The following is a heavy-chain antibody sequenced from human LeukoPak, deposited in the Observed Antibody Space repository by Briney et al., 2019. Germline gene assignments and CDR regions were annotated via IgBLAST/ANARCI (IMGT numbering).Heavy chain of an antibody. CDR1: GFTFSSYS. V-gene: IGHV3-48*01. CDR2: ISSSSSTI. J-gene: IGHJ4*02. CDR3: AKTFPYGTTWYGFCDY. D-gene: IGHD3-3*01. Sequence: EGSLRLSCAASGFTFSSYSMNWVRQAPGKGLEWVSYISSSSSTIYYADSVKGRFTISRDNAKNSLYLQMNSLRAEDTAMYYCAKTFPYGTTWYGFCDYWGQGALVTVSS.